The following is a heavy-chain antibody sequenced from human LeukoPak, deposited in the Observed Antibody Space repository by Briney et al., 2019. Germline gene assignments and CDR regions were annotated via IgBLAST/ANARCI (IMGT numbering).Heavy chain of an antibody. V-gene: IGHV1-69*04. CDR1: GGTFSSYA. D-gene: IGHD3-22*01. Sequence: SVKVSCKASGGTFSSYAISWVRQAPGQGIEWMGRIIPILGIANYAQKFQGRVTITADKSTSTAYMELSSLRSEDTAVYYCARNYYDSSGWGWFDPWGQGTLVTVSS. CDR3: ARNYYDSSGWGWFDP. CDR2: IIPILGIA. J-gene: IGHJ5*02.